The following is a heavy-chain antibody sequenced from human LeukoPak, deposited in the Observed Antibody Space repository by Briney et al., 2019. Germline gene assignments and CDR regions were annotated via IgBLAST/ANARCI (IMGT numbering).Heavy chain of an antibody. CDR1: GFTFTSYA. J-gene: IGHJ4*02. CDR3: AKDGAFYCGGDCYCDY. CDR2: ISDSGSST. D-gene: IGHD2-21*02. V-gene: IGHV3-23*01. Sequence: GGSLRLSCAASGFTFTSYAMSWVRQAPGKGLEWVSAISDSGSSTYYADSVKGRFTISRDNSKNTLYLQMNSLRAEDTAVYYCAKDGAFYCGGDCYCDYWGQGTLVTVSS.